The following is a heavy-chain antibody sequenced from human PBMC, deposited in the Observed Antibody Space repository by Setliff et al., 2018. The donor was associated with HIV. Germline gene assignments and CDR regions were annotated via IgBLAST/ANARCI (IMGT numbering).Heavy chain of an antibody. Sequence: ASVKVSCKASGGTFSNYAISWVRQAPGRGLEWMGGVIPIFGTANYAQNFQGRVTITADESTSPAYVELSSLTSEDTAIYYCARALGISSDSNRFDYWGQGTLVTVSS. CDR2: VIPIFGTA. V-gene: IGHV1-69*13. J-gene: IGHJ4*02. D-gene: IGHD3-22*01. CDR3: ARALGISSDSNRFDY. CDR1: GGTFSNYA.